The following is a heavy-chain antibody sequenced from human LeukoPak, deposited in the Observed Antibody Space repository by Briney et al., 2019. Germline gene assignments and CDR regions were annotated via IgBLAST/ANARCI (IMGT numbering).Heavy chain of an antibody. Sequence: ASVKVSCKASGYTFTSYYMHWVRQAPGQGLEWMGIINPSGGSTSYAQKFQGRVTMTRDMSTSTVDMELSSLRSEDTAVYYCARDPIVVVPAATFSGYYYYYYMDVWGKGTTVTVSS. J-gene: IGHJ6*03. CDR1: GYTFTSYY. CDR3: ARDPIVVVPAATFSGYYYYYYMDV. CDR2: INPSGGST. V-gene: IGHV1-46*01. D-gene: IGHD2-2*01.